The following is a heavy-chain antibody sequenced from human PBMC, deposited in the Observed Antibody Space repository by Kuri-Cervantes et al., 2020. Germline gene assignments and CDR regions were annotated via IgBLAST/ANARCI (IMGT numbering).Heavy chain of an antibody. CDR1: GYSISSGYY. V-gene: IGHV4-38-2*02. D-gene: IGHD3-10*01. J-gene: IGHJ5*02. CDR2: IYHTGST. CDR3: ARELGVERLDP. Sequence: GSLRLSCAVSGYSISSGYYWGWIRQPPGKGLEWIGSIYHTGSTNYNPSLKSRVIISVGKSENQFSLRVSSLTAADTAVYYCARELGVERLDPWGQGTLVTVSS.